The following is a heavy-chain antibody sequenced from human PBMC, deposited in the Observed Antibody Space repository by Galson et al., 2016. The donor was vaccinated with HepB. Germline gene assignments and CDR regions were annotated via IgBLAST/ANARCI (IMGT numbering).Heavy chain of an antibody. CDR2: IDWDDQK. J-gene: IGHJ4*02. V-gene: IGHV2-70*04. CDR1: GFSLSTSGMR. CDR3: VRGYYGSGSSYRDFDY. Sequence: PALVKPTQTLTLTCTFSGFSLSTSGMRVMWIRQPPGKALEWLARIDWDDQKFYNTSLKTRLVISKDTSKNQVVLTMTNMDPVDTATYYCVRGYYGSGSSYRDFDYWGQGTLVTVSS. D-gene: IGHD3-10*01.